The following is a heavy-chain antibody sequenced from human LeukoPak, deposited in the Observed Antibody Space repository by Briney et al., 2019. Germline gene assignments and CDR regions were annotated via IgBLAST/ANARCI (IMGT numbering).Heavy chain of an antibody. CDR2: ISSSSSYI. J-gene: IGHJ4*02. Sequence: GGSLRLSCAASGFTFSSYSMNWVRQAPGKGLEWVSSISSSSSYIYYADSVKGRFTISRDNAKNSLYLQMNSLRAEDTAVYYCARDPHYDFWSGAFDYWGQGTLDTVSS. D-gene: IGHD3-3*01. CDR3: ARDPHYDFWSGAFDY. V-gene: IGHV3-21*01. CDR1: GFTFSSYS.